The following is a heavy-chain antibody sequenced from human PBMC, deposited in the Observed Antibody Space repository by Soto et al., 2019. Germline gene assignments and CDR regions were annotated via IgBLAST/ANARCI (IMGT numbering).Heavy chain of an antibody. V-gene: IGHV1-69*13. D-gene: IGHD3-22*01. CDR2: IIPIFGTA. Sequence: SVKVSCKASGGTFSSYAISWVRQAPGQGLEWMGGIIPIFGTANYAQKFQGRVTITADESTSTAYMELSSLRSEDTAVYYCARHYDSSGYSYYYYGMDVWGQGTTVTVSS. J-gene: IGHJ6*02. CDR3: ARHYDSSGYSYYYYGMDV. CDR1: GGTFSSYA.